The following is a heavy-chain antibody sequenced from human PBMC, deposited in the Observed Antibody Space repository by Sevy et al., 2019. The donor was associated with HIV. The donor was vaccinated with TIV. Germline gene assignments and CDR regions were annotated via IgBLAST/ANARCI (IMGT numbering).Heavy chain of an antibody. J-gene: IGHJ4*02. CDR1: GGSISGYY. CDR2: IYDSGRT. D-gene: IGHD3-22*01. CDR3: ARSLNHYDSSGYQMGFDY. Sequence: SETLSLTCTVSGGSISGYYWSWIRQPPGKGLEWIGYIYDSGRTHYNPSLKSRVTISVDTSKKQFSLKLNSVSAADTAVYYCARSLNHYDSSGYQMGFDYWGQGTLVTVSS. V-gene: IGHV4-59*01.